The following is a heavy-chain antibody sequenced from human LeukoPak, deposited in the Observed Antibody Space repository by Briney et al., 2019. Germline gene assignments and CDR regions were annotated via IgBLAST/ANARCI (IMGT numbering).Heavy chain of an antibody. J-gene: IGHJ4*02. V-gene: IGHV4-59*01. Sequence: SETLSLTCTVSGGSISSYYWSWIRQPPGRGLEWIGYVYYSGSTSYNPSLKSRVTISVDTSKNQFSLKLSSVTAADAAVYYCARGPGSGTYWAFDYWGQGTLVTVSS. CDR1: GGSISSYY. CDR3: ARGPGSGTYWAFDY. CDR2: VYYSGST. D-gene: IGHD1-26*01.